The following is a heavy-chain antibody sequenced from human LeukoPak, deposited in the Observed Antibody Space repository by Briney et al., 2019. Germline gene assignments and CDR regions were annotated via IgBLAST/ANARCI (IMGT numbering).Heavy chain of an antibody. Sequence: SVKVSCKASGGTFSSYAISWVRQAPGQGLEWMGGIIPIFGTANYAQKFQGRVTITADKSTSTAYMELSSQRSEDTAVYYCAREAAVAGTEYWGQGTLVTVSS. V-gene: IGHV1-69*06. CDR2: IIPIFGTA. CDR1: GGTFSSYA. D-gene: IGHD6-19*01. J-gene: IGHJ4*02. CDR3: AREAAVAGTEY.